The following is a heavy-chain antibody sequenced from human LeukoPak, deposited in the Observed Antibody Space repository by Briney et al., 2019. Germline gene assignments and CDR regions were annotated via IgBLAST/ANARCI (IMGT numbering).Heavy chain of an antibody. J-gene: IGHJ4*02. CDR1: GYTFTGYY. Sequence: ASVKVSCKASGYTFTGYYMHWVRQAPGQGLEWMGWINPNSGGTNYAQKFQGRVTMTRDTSISIAYMELSRLRSDDTAVYYCARDPDGYSYGPYYFDYWGQGTLVTVSS. D-gene: IGHD5-18*01. V-gene: IGHV1-2*02. CDR2: INPNSGGT. CDR3: ARDPDGYSYGPYYFDY.